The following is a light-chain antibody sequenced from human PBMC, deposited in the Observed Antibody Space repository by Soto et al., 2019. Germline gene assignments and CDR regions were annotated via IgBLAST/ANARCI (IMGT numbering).Light chain of an antibody. CDR3: QQYNKWPPYT. CDR2: DAS. V-gene: IGKV3-15*01. CDR1: QSVSSN. Sequence: EIVMTQSPATLSMSPGERATLSCRASQSVSSNLAWYQQKPGQAPRLLIYDASTRATDIPARFSASGSGTEFTLTISSLQSEDFAVYYCQQYNKWPPYTFGQGTKLEIK. J-gene: IGKJ2*01.